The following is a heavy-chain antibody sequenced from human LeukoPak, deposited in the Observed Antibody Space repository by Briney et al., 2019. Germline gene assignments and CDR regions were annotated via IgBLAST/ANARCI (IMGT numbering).Heavy chain of an antibody. CDR2: IYTSGST. D-gene: IGHD3-3*01. Sequence: PSETLSLTCTVSGGSISSGSYYWSWIRQPAGKGLEWIGRIYTSGSTNYNPSLKSRVTISRDTSKNQFSLKLTSVTAADTAVYYCAGSTYYDANWFDPWGQGTLVTVSS. CDR1: GGSISSGSYY. J-gene: IGHJ5*02. CDR3: AGSTYYDANWFDP. V-gene: IGHV4-61*02.